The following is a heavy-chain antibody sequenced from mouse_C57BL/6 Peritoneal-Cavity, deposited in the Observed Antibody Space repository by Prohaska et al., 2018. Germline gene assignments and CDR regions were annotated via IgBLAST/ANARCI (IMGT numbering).Heavy chain of an antibody. CDR1: GYTFTDYY. V-gene: IGHV1-75*01. CDR2: IFPGSGST. D-gene: IGHD1-1*01. J-gene: IGHJ2*01. CDR3: ARGQFITTVVACDY. Sequence: QVQLQQSGPELVKPGASVKISCKASGYTFTDYYINWVKQRPGQGLEWIGWIFPGSGSTYYNEKFKGKSTLTVDKSSSTAYMLLSRLTSEDSAVYFCARGQFITTVVACDYWGQGTTLTVSS.